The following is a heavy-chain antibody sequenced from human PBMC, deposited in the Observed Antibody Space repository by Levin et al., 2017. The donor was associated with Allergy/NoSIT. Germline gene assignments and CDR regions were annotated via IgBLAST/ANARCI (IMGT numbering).Heavy chain of an antibody. CDR3: ARESGWSNSVDY. Sequence: SETLSLTCTVSGGSISSGDYYWSWIRQPPGKGLEWIGYIHYSGSTNYNPSLRSRVTISVDTSKNQFSLKLNSVTAADTAVYYFARESGWSNSVDYWGQGTLVTVSS. V-gene: IGHV4-30-4*01. D-gene: IGHD6-19*01. J-gene: IGHJ4*02. CDR1: GGSISSGDYY. CDR2: IHYSGST.